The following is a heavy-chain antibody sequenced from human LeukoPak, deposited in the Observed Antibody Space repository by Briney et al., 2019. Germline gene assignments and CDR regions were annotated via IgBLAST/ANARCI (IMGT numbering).Heavy chain of an antibody. J-gene: IGHJ5*02. CDR3: AKEPREYCSSTSCPNWIDP. CDR1: GFTFSSYA. CDR2: ISASGGTT. Sequence: GGPLRLSCAASGFTFSSYAMSWVRQAPGKGLEWVSAISASGGTTYYADSVKGRFTISRDNSKNTLYLQTSSLRAEDTAVYYCAKEPREYCSSTSCPNWIDPWGQGTLVTVSS. D-gene: IGHD2-2*01. V-gene: IGHV3-23*01.